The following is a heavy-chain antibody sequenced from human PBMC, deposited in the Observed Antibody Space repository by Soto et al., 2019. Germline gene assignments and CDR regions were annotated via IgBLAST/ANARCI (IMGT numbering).Heavy chain of an antibody. Sequence: GGSLRLSCAASGFTFSSYGMHWVRQAPGKGLEWVAVIWYDGSNKYYADSVKGRFTISRDNSKNTLYLQMNSLRAEDTAVYYCARDRGPDYFDYWGQGTLVTAPQ. CDR2: IWYDGSNK. CDR1: GFTFSSYG. CDR3: ARDRGPDYFDY. V-gene: IGHV3-33*01. D-gene: IGHD3-10*01. J-gene: IGHJ4*02.